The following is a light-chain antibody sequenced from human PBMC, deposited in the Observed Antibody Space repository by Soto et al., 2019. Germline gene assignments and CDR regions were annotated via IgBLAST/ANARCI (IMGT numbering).Light chain of an antibody. V-gene: IGLV1-44*01. CDR3: AAWDDSLSGLV. Sequence: QSALTQPPSASGTPGQRVTISCSGSRANIGSNTVSWYQQLPGTAPKLLIFSNNQRPSGVPDRFFGSKSGTSASLAITGLQSEHEADYYCAAWDDSLSGLVFGGGTKLTVL. CDR2: SNN. CDR1: RANIGSNT. J-gene: IGLJ2*01.